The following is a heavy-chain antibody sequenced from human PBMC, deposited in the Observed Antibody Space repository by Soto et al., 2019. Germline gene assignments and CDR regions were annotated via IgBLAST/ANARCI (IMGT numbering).Heavy chain of an antibody. D-gene: IGHD3-3*01. CDR1: GFSFSNAY. CDR2: IASKSDGGTT. CDR3: TTLIFGVLTNDY. J-gene: IGHJ4*02. V-gene: IGHV3-15*07. Sequence: EVQLVESGGGLVKPGGSLRLSCAASGFSFSNAYMTWVRQAPGKGLEWVGRIASKSDGGTTDYDAPVKGRFTISRDDSKNTVYLQMNSLKTEDTAVYYCTTLIFGVLTNDYWGQGTLVSVSS.